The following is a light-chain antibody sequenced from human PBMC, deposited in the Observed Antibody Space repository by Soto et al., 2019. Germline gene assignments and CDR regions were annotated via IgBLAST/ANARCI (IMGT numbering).Light chain of an antibody. CDR3: QQLNSFPIT. V-gene: IGKV1-9*01. J-gene: IGKJ5*01. Sequence: DIQLTQSPPFLSASVGDRVTITCRASQGISSYLAWYQQKPGKAPKLLIYAASTLQSGVPSRFSGSGSGTEFSLTISSLQPEDFATYYCQQLNSFPITFGQGTRLEIK. CDR1: QGISSY. CDR2: AAS.